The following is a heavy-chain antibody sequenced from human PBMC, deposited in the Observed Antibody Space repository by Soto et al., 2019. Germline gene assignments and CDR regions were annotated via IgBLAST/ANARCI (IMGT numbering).Heavy chain of an antibody. CDR2: IYPGDSDT. CDR1: GYSFTSYW. J-gene: IGHJ6*02. D-gene: IGHD2-21*01. CDR3: ARATTYCEHTNYYYGMDV. V-gene: IGHV5-51*01. Sequence: PGESLKISCKGSGYSFTSYWIGWVRQMPGKGLEWMGIIYPGDSDTRYSPSLQGQVTISADKSISTAYLQWSSLKASDTAMYYCARATTYCEHTNYYYGMDVWGQGTTVTVSS.